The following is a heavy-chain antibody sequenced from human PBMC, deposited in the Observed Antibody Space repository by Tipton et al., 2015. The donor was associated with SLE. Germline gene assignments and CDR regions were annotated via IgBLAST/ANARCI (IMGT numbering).Heavy chain of an antibody. Sequence: PGLVKPSETLSLTCTVSGGSISSYYWSWIRQPPGKGLEWIGYIYYSGSTNYNPSLKSRVTISVDTSKNQFSLKLSSVTAADTAVYYCARGYCSGGSCHGGYNWFDPWGQGTLVTVSS. CDR3: ARGYCSGGSCHGGYNWFDP. CDR1: GGSISSYY. V-gene: IGHV4-59*08. D-gene: IGHD2-15*01. J-gene: IGHJ5*02. CDR2: IYYSGST.